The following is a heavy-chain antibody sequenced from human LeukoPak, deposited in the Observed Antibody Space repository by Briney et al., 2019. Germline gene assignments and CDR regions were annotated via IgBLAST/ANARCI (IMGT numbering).Heavy chain of an antibody. CDR3: ARRTSGWTQGAFDI. J-gene: IGHJ3*02. CDR2: ISSSSSNI. D-gene: IGHD6-19*01. Sequence: GGSLRLSCAASGFTFSSYSMNWVRQAPGKGLEWVSYISSSSSNIYYADSVKGRFTISRDNAKNSLYLQMNSLRAEDTALYHCARRTSGWTQGAFDIWGQGTMVTVSS. CDR1: GFTFSSYS. V-gene: IGHV3-48*04.